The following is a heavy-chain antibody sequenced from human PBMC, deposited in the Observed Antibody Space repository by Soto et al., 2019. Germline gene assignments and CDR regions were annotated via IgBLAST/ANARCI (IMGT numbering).Heavy chain of an antibody. CDR1: GFNFNNQA. D-gene: IGHD2-21*02. CDR3: AKTETMVVVTVQPRWFDS. Sequence: AGGSLRLSCTDSGFNFNNQAMSWIRQAPGKGLEWVSTISGSGATSLYADSVKGRFTIFKDSSQAYLDLKSLRVEDSATYYCAKTETMVVVTVQPRWFDSWGRGTLVTVSS. J-gene: IGHJ5*01. CDR2: ISGSGATS. V-gene: IGHV3-23*01.